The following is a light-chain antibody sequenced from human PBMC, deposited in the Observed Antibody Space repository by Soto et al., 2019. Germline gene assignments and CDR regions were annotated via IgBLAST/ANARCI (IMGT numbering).Light chain of an antibody. Sequence: IQLTQSPSSLSASVGDRVTITCRASQGINKFLAWYQQRPGKAPQLLVYGASTLQSGVPSRFSGSGSRTDLTLNISSLQPEDFATYYCQQLTNFRFTFGQGTKLDIK. J-gene: IGKJ2*01. CDR2: GAS. V-gene: IGKV1-9*01. CDR1: QGINKF. CDR3: QQLTNFRFT.